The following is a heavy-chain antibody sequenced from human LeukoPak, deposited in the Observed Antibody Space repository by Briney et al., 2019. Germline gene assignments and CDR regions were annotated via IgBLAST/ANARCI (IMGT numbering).Heavy chain of an antibody. D-gene: IGHD1-26*01. V-gene: IGHV3-23*01. CDR2: ISNGAGST. CDR3: AKDVGGYSFTYWSGCFDH. Sequence: GGSLRLSCAASGFTFSSYAMSWVRQAPGKGLEWVSGISNGAGSTYYADSVKGRFTISRDNSKNTLDLERNSLRAEDTAVYFCAKDVGGYSFTYWSGCFDHWGQGALVTVSS. CDR1: GFTFSSYA. J-gene: IGHJ4*02.